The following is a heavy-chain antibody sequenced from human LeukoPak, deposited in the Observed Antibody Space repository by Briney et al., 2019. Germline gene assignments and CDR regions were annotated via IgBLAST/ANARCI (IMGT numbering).Heavy chain of an antibody. CDR2: IYYSGST. D-gene: IGHD3-10*01. J-gene: IGHJ4*02. Sequence: SETLSLTCTVSGGSISSYYWGWIRQPPGKGLEWIGSIYYSGSTYYNPSLKSRVTISVDTSKNQFSLKLSSVTAADTAVYYCARDNYGSGTALMGDYWGQGTLVTVSS. CDR3: ARDNYGSGTALMGDY. CDR1: GGSISSYY. V-gene: IGHV4-39*07.